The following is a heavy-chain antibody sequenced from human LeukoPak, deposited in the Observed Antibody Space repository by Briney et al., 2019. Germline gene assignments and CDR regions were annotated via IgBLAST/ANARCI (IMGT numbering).Heavy chain of an antibody. V-gene: IGHV3-30*18. J-gene: IGHJ6*02. D-gene: IGHD6-19*01. CDR2: ISYDRSNK. CDR3: AKLPSVAGTNYYYGMDV. Sequence: GGSLRLSCAASGFTFSSYGMHWVRQAPGKGLEWVAVISYDRSNKYYADSVKGRFTISRDNSKNTLYLQMNSLRAEDTAVYYCAKLPSVAGTNYYYGMDVWGQGTTVTVSS. CDR1: GFTFSSYG.